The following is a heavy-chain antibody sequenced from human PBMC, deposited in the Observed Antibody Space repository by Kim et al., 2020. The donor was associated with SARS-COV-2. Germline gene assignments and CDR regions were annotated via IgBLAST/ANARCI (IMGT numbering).Heavy chain of an antibody. J-gene: IGHJ4*02. Sequence: GGSLRLSCAASGSTFSNAWMSWVRQAPGKGLEWVGRIKSKTDGGTIDYAAPVKGRFSISRDDSKKTMYVQMNSLKTEDTAVYYCTTGIVMIRGIGFDYWGQGTLVTVSS. D-gene: IGHD3-10*01. V-gene: IGHV3-15*01. CDR1: GSTFSNAW. CDR3: TTGIVMIRGIGFDY. CDR2: IKSKTDGGTI.